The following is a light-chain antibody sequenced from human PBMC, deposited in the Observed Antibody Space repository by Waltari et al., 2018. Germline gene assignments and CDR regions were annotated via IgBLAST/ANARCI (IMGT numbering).Light chain of an antibody. J-gene: IGLJ2*01. CDR1: SSHVGRHNQ. CDR2: DAT. CDR3: CSYAGRYVV. Sequence: QSALTQPPSVSGSPGPSVTIPCTGTSSHVGRHNQVSWYQHYPGKAPRLMLFDATERASGVPARFSGSKSGNTASLTISGLQTEDEADYYCCSYAGRYVVFGGGTKVTVL. V-gene: IGLV2-11*01.